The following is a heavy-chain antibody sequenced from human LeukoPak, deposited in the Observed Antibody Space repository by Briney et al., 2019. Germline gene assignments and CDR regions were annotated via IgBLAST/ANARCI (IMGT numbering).Heavy chain of an antibody. CDR3: ARGDGYSYGFDY. CDR2: INHSGST. CDR1: GGSFSGYY. V-gene: IGHV4-34*01. J-gene: IGHJ4*02. Sequence: SETLSLTCAVYGGSFSGYYWSWIRQPPGKGLEWIGEINHSGSTNYNPSLKSRVTISVDTSENQFSLKLSSVTAADTAVYYCARGDGYSYGFDYWGQGTLVTVSS. D-gene: IGHD5-18*01.